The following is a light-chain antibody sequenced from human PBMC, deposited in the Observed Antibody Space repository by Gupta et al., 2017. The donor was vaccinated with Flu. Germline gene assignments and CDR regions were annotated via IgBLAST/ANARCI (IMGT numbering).Light chain of an antibody. CDR2: DVD. CDR3: ASYNGSNTI. V-gene: IGLV2-14*03. J-gene: IGLJ2*01. CDR1: IGDVGGYNY. Sequence: SALTQPASMSGSSGPSITIPCTGTIGDVGGYNYISWYQQYPGTAPYLVIFDVDRRHSGVSDRFSGSESANSASLTISGLQAEDEADYHCASYNGSNTIFGGGTKLTVL.